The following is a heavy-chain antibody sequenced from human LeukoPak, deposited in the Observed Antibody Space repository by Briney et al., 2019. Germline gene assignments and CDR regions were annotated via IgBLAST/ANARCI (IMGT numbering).Heavy chain of an antibody. CDR3: ARSRGAGPGAYFDY. V-gene: IGHV3-7*05. CDR2: IQQDGSEQ. D-gene: IGHD6-19*01. J-gene: IGHJ4*02. Sequence: PGGSLRLSCTASGFTFSSYWMSWVRQAPGKGLEWVANIQQDGSEQYYVDSVKGRFTISRDNAKDSLFLQMNSLRAEDTAVYYCARSRGAGPGAYFDYWGQGTLVTVSS. CDR1: GFTFSSYW.